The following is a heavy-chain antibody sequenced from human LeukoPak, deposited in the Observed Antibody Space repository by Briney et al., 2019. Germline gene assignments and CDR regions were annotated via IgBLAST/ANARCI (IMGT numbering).Heavy chain of an antibody. J-gene: IGHJ4*02. Sequence: ASVKVSCKASGYTFTSYDINWVRQAPGQGLEWMGWMNPNSGNTGYAQKFQGRATMTRNTSISTAYMELSSLRSEDTAVYYCARGVVWWGSSSMNDYWGQGTLVTVSS. CDR2: MNPNSGNT. V-gene: IGHV1-8*01. CDR1: GYTFTSYD. CDR3: ARGVVWWGSSSMNDY. D-gene: IGHD6-13*01.